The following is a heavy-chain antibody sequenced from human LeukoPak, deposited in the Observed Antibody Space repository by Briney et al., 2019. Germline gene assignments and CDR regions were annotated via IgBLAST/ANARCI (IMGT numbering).Heavy chain of an antibody. J-gene: IGHJ4*02. V-gene: IGHV1-2*02. D-gene: IGHD6-25*01. CDR1: GYNSAHN. CDR3: VVSIQAAAIPAFDS. CDR2: INPKNGGT. Sequence: ASVTVSCKASGYNSAHNIHWVRQAPGQGHEFMGWINPKNGGTKYAQNFQGRVTMTRDTSISTVYMELSSLGSDDTAVYYCVVSIQAAAIPAFDSWGQGTLVTVSS.